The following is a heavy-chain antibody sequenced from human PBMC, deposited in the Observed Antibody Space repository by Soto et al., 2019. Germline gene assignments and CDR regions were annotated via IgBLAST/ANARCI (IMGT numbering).Heavy chain of an antibody. D-gene: IGHD3-16*02. J-gene: IGHJ6*02. V-gene: IGHV4-30-4*01. CDR3: ARSPPPYDYVWGSYRPGGRYYYYGMDV. CDR2: IYYSGST. CDR1: GGSISSGDYY. Sequence: SETLSLTCTASGGSISSGDYYWSWIRQPPGRGLEWIGYIYYSGSTYYNPSLESRVTISVDTSKNQFSLKLSSVTAADTAVYYCARSPPPYDYVWGSYRPGGRYYYYGMDVWGQGTTVTVSS.